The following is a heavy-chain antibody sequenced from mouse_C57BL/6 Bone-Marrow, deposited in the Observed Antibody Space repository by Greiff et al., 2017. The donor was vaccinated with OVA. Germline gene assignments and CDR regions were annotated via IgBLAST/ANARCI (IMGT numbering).Heavy chain of an antibody. Sequence: VQLQQPGAELVKPGASVKLSCKASGYTFTSYWMQWVKQRPGQGLEWIGEIDPSDSYTNYNQKFKGKATLTVDTSSSTAYMQLSSLTSEDSAVYYCAREDYYGNPYYFDYWGQGTTLTVSS. CDR1: GYTFTSYW. V-gene: IGHV1-50*01. CDR3: AREDYYGNPYYFDY. D-gene: IGHD2-1*01. J-gene: IGHJ2*01. CDR2: IDPSDSYT.